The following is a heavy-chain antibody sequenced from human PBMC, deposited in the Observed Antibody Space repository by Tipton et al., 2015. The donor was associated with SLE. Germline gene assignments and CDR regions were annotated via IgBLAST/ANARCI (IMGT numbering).Heavy chain of an antibody. CDR2: IYSGGST. J-gene: IGHJ6*02. Sequence: GSLRLSCAASGFTVSSNYMSWVRQAPGKGLEWVSTIYSGGSTYYADSVKGRFAVSSDDSKNTLYLQMDSLRGEDTAVYYCARMSCSGGSCLYLYYSGIDVWGQGTTVTVS. D-gene: IGHD2-15*01. V-gene: IGHV3-66*01. CDR3: ARMSCSGGSCLYLYYSGIDV. CDR1: GFTVSSNY.